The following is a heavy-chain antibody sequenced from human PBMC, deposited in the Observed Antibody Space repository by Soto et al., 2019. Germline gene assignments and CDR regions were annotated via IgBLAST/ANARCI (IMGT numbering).Heavy chain of an antibody. CDR1: GGSISSGDYY. J-gene: IGHJ4*02. Sequence: SETLSLTCTVSGGSISSGDYYWCWICQPPGKGLEWIGYIYYSGSTKYNPSLKSRVTISVDTSKNQFSLKLSSGTAADTAVYYCARDRGVVTATVLYFDYWGQGALVTVSS. D-gene: IGHD2-21*02. CDR2: IYYSGST. V-gene: IGHV4-30-4*01. CDR3: ARDRGVVTATVLYFDY.